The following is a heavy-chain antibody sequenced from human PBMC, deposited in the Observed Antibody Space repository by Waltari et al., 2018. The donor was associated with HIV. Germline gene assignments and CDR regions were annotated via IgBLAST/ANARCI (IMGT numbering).Heavy chain of an antibody. CDR3: TKGGGKSPGLSV. V-gene: IGHV3-49*03. Sequence: HLVQSGGGFQQPGRPLRPPCAASGFLSRALPLSWFRQAQGKGLEWVGFIRSKAYGETAEYAAALEGRFTISRDHSRGIGYLQMDGLKIEDTGVYYRTKGGGKSPGLSVWCQGTTVTVAS. CDR2: IRSKAYGETA. J-gene: IGHJ6*02. CDR1: GFLSRALP. D-gene: IGHD3-16*01.